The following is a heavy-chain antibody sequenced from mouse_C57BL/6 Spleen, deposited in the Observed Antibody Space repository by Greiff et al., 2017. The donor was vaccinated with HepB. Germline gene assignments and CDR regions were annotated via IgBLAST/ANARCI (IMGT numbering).Heavy chain of an antibody. J-gene: IGHJ3*01. CDR2: IYPGSGST. CDR1: GYTFTSYW. Sequence: QVQLQQPGAELVKPGASVKMSCKASGYTFTSYWITWVKQRPGQGLEWIGDIYPGSGSTNYNEKFKSKATLTVDTSSSTAYMQLSSLTSEDSEVYYCARSGGYGSSYAFAYWGQGTLVTVSA. V-gene: IGHV1-55*01. CDR3: ARSGGYGSSYAFAY. D-gene: IGHD1-1*01.